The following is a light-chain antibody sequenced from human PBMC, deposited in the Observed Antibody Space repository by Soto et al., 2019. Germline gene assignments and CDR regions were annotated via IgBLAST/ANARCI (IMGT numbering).Light chain of an antibody. J-gene: IGKJ2*01. CDR3: QQYGSSST. V-gene: IGKV3-20*01. Sequence: EIVLTQSPGTLSLSPGGRATLSCRASQTVSSTYLAWYQQKPGQAPRLLIYGASNRATGIPDRFSGSGSGTDFTLTINGLEPEDLAVYYCQQYGSSSTFGQGTKLEIK. CDR2: GAS. CDR1: QTVSSTY.